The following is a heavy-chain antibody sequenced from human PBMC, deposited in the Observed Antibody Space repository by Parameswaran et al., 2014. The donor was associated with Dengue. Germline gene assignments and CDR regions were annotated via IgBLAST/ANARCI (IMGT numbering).Heavy chain of an antibody. V-gene: IGHV1-69*05. CDR2: IMPIFGTA. J-gene: IGHJ6*02. CDR3: VFGARLGSYYYYGMDV. Sequence: WVRQAPGQGLEWMGGIMPIFGTANYAQKFQDRVTITTDESRSTAYMELSSLRSEDTAVYYCVFGARLGSYYYYGMDVWGQGTTVTVSS. D-gene: IGHD6-6*01.